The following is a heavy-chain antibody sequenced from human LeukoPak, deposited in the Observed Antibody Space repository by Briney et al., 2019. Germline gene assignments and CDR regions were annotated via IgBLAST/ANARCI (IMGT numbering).Heavy chain of an antibody. CDR1: GFTFSDYY. D-gene: IGHD5-18*01. CDR2: ISSSSSYT. Sequence: GGSLRLSCAASGFTFSDYYMSWIRQAPGKGLEWVSYISSSSSYTNYADSVKGRFTISRDNAKNSLYLQMNSLRAEDTAVYYCEKELRGYSYGEHWGQGILVTVSS. V-gene: IGHV3-11*06. J-gene: IGHJ1*01. CDR3: EKELRGYSYGEH.